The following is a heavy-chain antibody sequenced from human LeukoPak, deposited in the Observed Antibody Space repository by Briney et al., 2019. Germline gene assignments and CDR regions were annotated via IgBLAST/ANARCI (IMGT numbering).Heavy chain of an antibody. D-gene: IGHD3-22*01. CDR2: IKHDGSEK. V-gene: IGHV3-7*01. Sequence: GGSLRLSCAASGFIFTNYFMSWVRQAPGKGLEWVASIKHDGSEKCYVDSVRGRFTISRDNTMNSLYLQMSSLRAEDTAVYYCATDRGWRTSGYYLYYFEYWGQGTLVTYSS. J-gene: IGHJ4*02. CDR3: ATDRGWRTSGYYLYYFEY. CDR1: GFIFTNYF.